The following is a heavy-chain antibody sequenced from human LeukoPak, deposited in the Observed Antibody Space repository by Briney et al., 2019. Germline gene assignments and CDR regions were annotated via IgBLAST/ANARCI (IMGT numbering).Heavy chain of an antibody. Sequence: ASVKVSCKTSGGTFSSSAITWVRQAPGQGLEWVGWIFTYNGDTKYEKKFQGRVTMTTDSSTNTVYLELRSLRSDDTAVYYCARGKEREPFDFWGQGTLVTVSS. CDR3: ARGKEREPFDF. CDR1: GGTFSSSA. J-gene: IGHJ4*02. D-gene: IGHD1-1*01. CDR2: IFTYNGDT. V-gene: IGHV1-18*01.